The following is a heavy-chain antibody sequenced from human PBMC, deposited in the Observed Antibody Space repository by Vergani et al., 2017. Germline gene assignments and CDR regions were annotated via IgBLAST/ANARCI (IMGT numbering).Heavy chain of an antibody. J-gene: IGHJ6*02. D-gene: IGHD4-17*01. CDR2: VDPEDGET. Sequence: EVQLVQSGAEVKKPGATMNISCKVSGYTFTDHYMHWVKQAPGKGLEWMGLVDPEDGETIYAEKFKGRVTIAAETSTDTAHLELSSLRSEATAVYYCATPPTVTTRGMEGWGEGTTVSVCS. CDR3: ATPPTVTTRGMEG. CDR1: GYTFTDHY. V-gene: IGHV1-69-2*01.